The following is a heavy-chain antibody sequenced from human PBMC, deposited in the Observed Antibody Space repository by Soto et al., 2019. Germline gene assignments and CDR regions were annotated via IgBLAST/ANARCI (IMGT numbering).Heavy chain of an antibody. J-gene: IGHJ4*02. D-gene: IGHD6-13*01. Sequence: TLSLTCTVSGASVSSTGFYWSWIRLTPGKGLEWIGYIYYSGSTIYNPSLKSRVTISVDTSKNHFSLRLSSVTAADTAIYYFARINWNGSSWYYFDSWGLGTLVTVSS. V-gene: IGHV4-61*08. CDR2: IYYSGST. CDR3: ARINWNGSSWYYFDS. CDR1: GASVSSTGFY.